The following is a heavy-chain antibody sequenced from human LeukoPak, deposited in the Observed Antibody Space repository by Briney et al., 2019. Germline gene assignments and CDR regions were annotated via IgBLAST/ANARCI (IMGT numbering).Heavy chain of an antibody. D-gene: IGHD3-9*01. CDR1: GFTFSSYA. J-gene: IGHJ4*02. CDR2: ISGSGGST. V-gene: IGHV3-23*01. CDR3: AKFDYDILTGYSTFDY. Sequence: GGSLRLSCAASGFTFSSYAMSWVRQAPGKAVECVSAISGSGGSTYYADSVKGRFTISRDNSKNTLYLQMNSLRAEDTAVYYCAKFDYDILTGYSTFDYWGQGTLVTVSS.